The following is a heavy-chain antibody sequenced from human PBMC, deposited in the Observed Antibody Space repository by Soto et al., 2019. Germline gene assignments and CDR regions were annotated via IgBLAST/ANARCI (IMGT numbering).Heavy chain of an antibody. D-gene: IGHD3-22*01. V-gene: IGHV1-18*01. J-gene: IGHJ4*02. Sequence: QVQLVQSGAEVKKPGASVKVSCKASGYTFTSYGISWVRQAPGQGLEWMGWISAYNGNTNYAQKRQGRVTMTTDTSTSTAYMELRSLRSDDTAVYYCARVHDSSGYYPNSYYFDYWGQGTLVTVSS. CDR1: GYTFTSYG. CDR3: ARVHDSSGYYPNSYYFDY. CDR2: ISAYNGNT.